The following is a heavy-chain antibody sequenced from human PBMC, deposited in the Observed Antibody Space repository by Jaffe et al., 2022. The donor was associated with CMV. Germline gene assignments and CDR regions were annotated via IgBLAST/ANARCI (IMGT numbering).Heavy chain of an antibody. Sequence: QVQLQESGPGLVKPSQTLSLTCTVSGGSISSGGYYWSWIRQHPGKGLEWIGYIYYSGSTYYNPSLKSRVTISVDTSKNQFSLKLSSVTAADTAVYYCARDRIVVVPAAMGEVGYYYYGMDVWGQGTTVTVSS. J-gene: IGHJ6*02. CDR1: GGSISSGGYY. CDR3: ARDRIVVVPAAMGEVGYYYYGMDV. D-gene: IGHD2-2*01. V-gene: IGHV4-31*03. CDR2: IYYSGST.